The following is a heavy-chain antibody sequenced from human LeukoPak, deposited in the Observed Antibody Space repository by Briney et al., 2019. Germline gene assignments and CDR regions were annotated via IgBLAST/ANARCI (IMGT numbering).Heavy chain of an antibody. CDR2: INTDTGNP. J-gene: IGHJ3*02. CDR3: VRMTPVTSDAFDI. D-gene: IGHD4-17*01. Sequence: ASVKVSCKASGYNFTTYGITWVRQAPGQGLEWMGWINTDTGNPTYAQGFTGRFVFSLDTSVSTAYLQINSLKAEDTAVYYCVRMTPVTSDAFDIWGQGTMVTVSS. V-gene: IGHV7-4-1*02. CDR1: GYNFTTYG.